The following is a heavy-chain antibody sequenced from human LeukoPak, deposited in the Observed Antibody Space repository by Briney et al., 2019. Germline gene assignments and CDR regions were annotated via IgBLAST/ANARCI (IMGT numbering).Heavy chain of an antibody. Sequence: ASVKVSCKVSGYTLTDLSMHWVRQAPGKGLEWMGGFDPEDGETIYAQKFQGRVAMTEDTSTDTAFLELSSPRSEDTAVYYCATGVMVTSFDYWGQGTLVTVSS. V-gene: IGHV1-24*01. CDR1: GYTLTDLS. J-gene: IGHJ4*02. CDR3: ATGVMVTSFDY. D-gene: IGHD5-18*01. CDR2: FDPEDGET.